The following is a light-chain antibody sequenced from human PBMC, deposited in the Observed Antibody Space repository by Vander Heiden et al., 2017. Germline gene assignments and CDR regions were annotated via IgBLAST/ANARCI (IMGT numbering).Light chain of an antibody. CDR2: AAS. J-gene: IGKJ3*01. V-gene: IGKV1-39*01. Sequence: DIQMTQSPSSLSASVGDRVTITCRASQNISTYLNWYQQKPGKAPNLLLYAASSLQTGVPSRFSGSGSGTDFTLTITSLQPEDFVIYSCQQSYTTPFTFGHGTKVDIK. CDR3: QQSYTTPFT. CDR1: QNISTY.